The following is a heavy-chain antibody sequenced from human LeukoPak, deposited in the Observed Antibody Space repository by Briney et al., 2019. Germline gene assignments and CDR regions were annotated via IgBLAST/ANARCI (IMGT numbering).Heavy chain of an antibody. Sequence: SETLSLTCTVSGYSISSGYYWGWIRQPPGKGLEWIGSIYHSGSTYYNPSLKSRVTISVDTSKNQFSLKLSSVTAADTAVYYCAGRMFIVVGRYAFDIWGRGTMVTVSS. J-gene: IGHJ3*02. CDR2: IYHSGST. CDR1: GYSISSGYY. CDR3: AGRMFIVVGRYAFDI. D-gene: IGHD3-22*01. V-gene: IGHV4-38-2*02.